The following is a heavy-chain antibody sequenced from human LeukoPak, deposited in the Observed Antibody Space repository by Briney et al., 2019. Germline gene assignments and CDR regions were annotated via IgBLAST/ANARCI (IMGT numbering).Heavy chain of an antibody. V-gene: IGHV1-24*01. J-gene: IGHJ4*02. D-gene: IGHD4-23*01. CDR2: FDPEDGET. Sequence: ASVKVSCKVSGYALTELSMHWVRQAPGKGLEWMGGFDPEDGETIYAQKFQGRVTMTEDTSTDTAYMELSSLRSEDTAVYYCATSPPNPTTVDHDYWGQGTLVTVSS. CDR3: ATSPPNPTTVDHDY. CDR1: GYALTELS.